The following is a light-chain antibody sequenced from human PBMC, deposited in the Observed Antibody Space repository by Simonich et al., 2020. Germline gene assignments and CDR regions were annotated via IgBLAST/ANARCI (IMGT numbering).Light chain of an antibody. CDR2: WAS. Sequence: DIVMTQSPDSLAVSLGERATINCKSNQSVLYSSNNNNYLAWYQQKPGQPPKLLIYWASTRESGVPDRFSGSGSRTDFTLTISSLQAEDVAVYYCQQYYSTPYTFGQGTKLEIK. CDR3: QQYYSTPYT. V-gene: IGKV4-1*01. CDR1: QSVLYSSNNNNY. J-gene: IGKJ2*01.